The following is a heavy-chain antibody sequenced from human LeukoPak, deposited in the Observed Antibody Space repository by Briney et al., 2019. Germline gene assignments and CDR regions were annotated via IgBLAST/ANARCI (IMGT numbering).Heavy chain of an antibody. J-gene: IGHJ6*03. Sequence: ASVKVSCKASGYTFTSYAMHWVRQAPGQRLEWMGWSNAGNGNTKYSQKFQGRVTMTRNTSISTAYMELSSLRSEDTAVYYCARGEGVYYYYMDVWGKGTTVTVSS. CDR1: GYTFTSYA. V-gene: IGHV1-3*01. CDR2: SNAGNGNT. D-gene: IGHD3-10*01. CDR3: ARGEGVYYYYMDV.